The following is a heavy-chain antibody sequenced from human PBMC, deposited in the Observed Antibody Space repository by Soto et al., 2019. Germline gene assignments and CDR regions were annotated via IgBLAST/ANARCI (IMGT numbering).Heavy chain of an antibody. V-gene: IGHV3-48*02. CDR2: ISSSSSTI. D-gene: IGHD1-26*01. Sequence: GGSLRLSCAASGFTFSSYSMNWVRQAPGKGLEWVSYISSSSSTIYYADSVKGRFTISRDNAKNSLYLQMNSLRDEDTAVYYCARESNGERVGATPGGDYWGQGTLVTVSS. CDR3: ARESNGERVGATPGGDY. J-gene: IGHJ4*02. CDR1: GFTFSSYS.